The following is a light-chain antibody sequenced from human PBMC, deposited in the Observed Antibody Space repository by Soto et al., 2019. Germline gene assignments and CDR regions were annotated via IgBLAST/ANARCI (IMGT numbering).Light chain of an antibody. CDR2: DVS. J-gene: IGKJ1*01. CDR3: QQYGSLWT. CDR1: QNFSRW. V-gene: IGKV1-5*01. Sequence: DIPMTQSPSTLSASVGGRVTITCRASQNFSRWLAWYQQKPGKPPKLLVYDVSRLESGVPSRFSGSDSGTEFTLTISRLQPEDVAIYYCQQYGSLWTFGQRTKVEI.